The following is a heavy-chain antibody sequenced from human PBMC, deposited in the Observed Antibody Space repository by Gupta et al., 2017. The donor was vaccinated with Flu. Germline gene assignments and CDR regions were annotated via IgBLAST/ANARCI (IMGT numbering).Heavy chain of an antibody. Sequence: GGSLRLSCEVSGLTFRNYGMNWLRQAPGKGLEWVSGVSPSGESTYYAESVKGRFVISRDNSKSTVYLQLKSLRVEDTATYYCAKDRADWFDP. CDR1: GLTFRNYG. CDR2: VSPSGEST. J-gene: IGHJ5*02. V-gene: IGHV3-23*01. D-gene: IGHD3-10*01. CDR3: AKDRADWFDP.